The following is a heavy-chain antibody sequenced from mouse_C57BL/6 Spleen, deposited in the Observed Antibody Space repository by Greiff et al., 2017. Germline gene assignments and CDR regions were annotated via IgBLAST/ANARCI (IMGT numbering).Heavy chain of an antibody. J-gene: IGHJ4*01. Sequence: VQLQQPGAELVKPGASVKLSCKASGYTFTSYWMHWVKQRPGQGLEWIGEIDPSDSYTNYNQKFKGKSTLTVDKSSSTAYMQLSSLTSEDSAVYYCARSGNDYAMDYWGQGTSVTVSS. CDR1: GYTFTSYW. CDR3: ARSGNDYAMDY. V-gene: IGHV1-69*01. D-gene: IGHD2-1*01. CDR2: IDPSDSYT.